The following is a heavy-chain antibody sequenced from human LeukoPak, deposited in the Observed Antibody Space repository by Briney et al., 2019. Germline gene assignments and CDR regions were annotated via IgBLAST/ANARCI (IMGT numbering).Heavy chain of an antibody. V-gene: IGHV4-39*01. CDR3: ARRLRRTHYFAY. Sequence: SETLSLTCAVSIDSTSGNYWSWVRQPPGKGLEWIGSIYYSGSTFSNPSFRSRVTISVDTSQNQFSLKLSSVTAADTAVYYCARRLRRTHYFAYWGQGTLVTVSS. CDR1: IDSTSGNY. J-gene: IGHJ4*02. D-gene: IGHD1/OR15-1a*01. CDR2: IYYSGST.